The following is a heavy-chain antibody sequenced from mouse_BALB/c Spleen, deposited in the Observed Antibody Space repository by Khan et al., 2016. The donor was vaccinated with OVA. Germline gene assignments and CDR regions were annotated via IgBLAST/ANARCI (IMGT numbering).Heavy chain of an antibody. D-gene: IGHD1-3*01. CDR2: IWAGGST. V-gene: IGHV2-9*02. Sequence: QVQLKESGPGLVAPSQSLSITCTVSGFSLTSYGVHWVRQPPGKGLEWLGVIWAGGSTNYNYALMSRLSIIKDNSKSQVFLIMNSLQTDDTAMYYCGRLKDIWGQGTTLTVSS. J-gene: IGHJ2*01. CDR3: GRLKDI. CDR1: GFSLTSYG.